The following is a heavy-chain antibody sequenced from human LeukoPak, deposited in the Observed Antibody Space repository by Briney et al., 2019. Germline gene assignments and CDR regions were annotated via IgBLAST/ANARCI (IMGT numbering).Heavy chain of an antibody. CDR1: GGSISSHY. J-gene: IGHJ4*02. CDR2: IYYSGST. D-gene: IGHD2-15*01. Sequence: PSETLSLTCTVSGGSISSHYWSWIRQPPGKGLEWIGYIYYSGSTNYNPSLKSRVTISVDTSKNQFSLKLSSVTAADTAVYYCARAWIVAGGYFDYWGQGTLVTVSS. CDR3: ARAWIVAGGYFDY. V-gene: IGHV4-59*11.